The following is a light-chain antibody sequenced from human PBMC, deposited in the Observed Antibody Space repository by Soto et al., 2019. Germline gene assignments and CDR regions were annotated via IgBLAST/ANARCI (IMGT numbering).Light chain of an antibody. CDR1: QSVSSY. V-gene: IGKV3-20*01. J-gene: IGKJ1*01. CDR2: GAS. Sequence: EIVMTQSPATLSVSPGERATLSCRASQSVSSYLAWYQHKPGQAPSLLIYGASSRATGIPDRFSGSGSGTDFTLTISRLEPEDFAVYYCQQYGSSRTFGQGTKVDIK. CDR3: QQYGSSRT.